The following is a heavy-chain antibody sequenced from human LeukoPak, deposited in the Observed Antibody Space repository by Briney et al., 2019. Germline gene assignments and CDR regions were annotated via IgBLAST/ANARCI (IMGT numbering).Heavy chain of an antibody. Sequence: SETLSLTCTVSGGSISSYYWSWIRQPPGEGLEWIGYISNSGSTSCNPSLKSRVTISVDTCKNQLSLKLSSVTAADTAVYHCVRLQPNTGEWAFDIWGQGTMVSVSS. V-gene: IGHV4-59*01. CDR2: ISNSGST. CDR1: GGSISSYY. J-gene: IGHJ3*02. D-gene: IGHD1-1*01. CDR3: VRLQPNTGEWAFDI.